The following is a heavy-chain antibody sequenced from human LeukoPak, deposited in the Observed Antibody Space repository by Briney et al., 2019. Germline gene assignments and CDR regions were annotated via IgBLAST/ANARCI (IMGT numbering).Heavy chain of an antibody. J-gene: IGHJ6*02. Sequence: ASVKVSCKASGYTFTSYYMHWVRQAPGQGLEWMGIINPSGGSTSYAQKFRGRVTMTRDMSTSTAYMELSSLRSEDTAVYYCARDAAVVVASGGMDVWGQGTTVTVSS. CDR1: GYTFTSYY. CDR3: ARDAAVVVASGGMDV. CDR2: INPSGGST. V-gene: IGHV1-46*01. D-gene: IGHD2-15*01.